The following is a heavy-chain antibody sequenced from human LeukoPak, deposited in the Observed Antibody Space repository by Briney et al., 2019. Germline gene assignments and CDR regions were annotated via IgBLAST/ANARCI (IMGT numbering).Heavy chain of an antibody. CDR3: ATVGDIVVVSAAIYYYGMDV. CDR1: GYTFTSYG. D-gene: IGHD2-2*01. J-gene: IGHJ6*02. Sequence: ASVKVSCKTSGYTFTSYGISRVRQAPGQGVEWMGWISSYNGNTNYVQKLQGRVTMTTDTSTSTAYMELRSLRSDDTAVYYCATVGDIVVVSAAIYYYGMDVWGQVTTVTVSS. CDR2: ISSYNGNT. V-gene: IGHV1-18*01.